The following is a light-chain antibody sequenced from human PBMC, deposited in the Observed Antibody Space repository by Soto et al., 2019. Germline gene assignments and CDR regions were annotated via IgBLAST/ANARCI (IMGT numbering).Light chain of an antibody. Sequence: QSVLTQPRSVSGSPGQSVTISCTGTSSDVGTYNYVSWYQQHPGKAPKLMIYDVSKRPSGVPDRFSGSKSDNTASLTISGLQAEDEADYYCCSYAGGYTWVFGAWTKLTVL. J-gene: IGLJ1*01. V-gene: IGLV2-11*01. CDR2: DVS. CDR3: CSYAGGYTWV. CDR1: SSDVGTYNY.